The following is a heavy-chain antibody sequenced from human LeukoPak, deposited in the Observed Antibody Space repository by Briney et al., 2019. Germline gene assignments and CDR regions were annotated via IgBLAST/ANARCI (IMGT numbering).Heavy chain of an antibody. J-gene: IGHJ4*02. Sequence: GASVKVSCKASGYTFTRYYMHWVRQAPGQGLEWMGIINPSGGSTSYAQKFQGRVTMTRDTSTSTVYMELSSLRSEDTAVYYCARDGSYGGGDCYVDYWGQGTLVTVSS. CDR2: INPSGGST. CDR3: ARDGSYGGGDCYVDY. V-gene: IGHV1-46*01. D-gene: IGHD2-21*02. CDR1: GYTFTRYY.